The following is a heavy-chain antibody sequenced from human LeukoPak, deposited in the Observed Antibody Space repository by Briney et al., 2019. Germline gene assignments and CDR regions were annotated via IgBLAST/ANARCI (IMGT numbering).Heavy chain of an antibody. CDR1: GGTFSSYA. CDR2: IIPIFGIA. J-gene: IGHJ4*02. Sequence: SVKVSCKASGGTFSSYAISWVRQAPGQGLEWMGGIIPIFGIANYAQKFQGRVTITADKSTSTAYMELSSLRSEDTAVYYCARDGACGTNGVCYGSTWGQGTLVTVSS. D-gene: IGHD2-8*01. CDR3: ARDGACGTNGVCYGST. V-gene: IGHV1-69*17.